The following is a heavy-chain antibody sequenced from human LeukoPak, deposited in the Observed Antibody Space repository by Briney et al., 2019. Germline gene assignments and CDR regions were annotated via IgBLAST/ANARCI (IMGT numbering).Heavy chain of an antibody. Sequence: PAESLTLTCAASGFTFSSLWMTWVRPPPDKGLDRESYINEGGNTKHYVGSVKGRFTISGDAAQNTLSLQMSSLRDDDTAVYYCVRGPASGDFVAYLDSWGQGTRVTVSS. CDR2: INEGGNTK. J-gene: IGHJ4*02. CDR1: GFTFSSLW. D-gene: IGHD4-17*01. CDR3: VRGPASGDFVAYLDS. V-gene: IGHV3-7*01.